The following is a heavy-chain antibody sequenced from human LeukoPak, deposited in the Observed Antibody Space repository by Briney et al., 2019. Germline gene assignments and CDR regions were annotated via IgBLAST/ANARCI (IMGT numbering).Heavy chain of an antibody. CDR1: GGSISSSNYY. CDR2: IYYTGST. D-gene: IGHD3-3*01. CDR3: ARSPSTITIFGVVIIGYFDY. Sequence: SETLSLTCTVSGGSISSSNYYWGWIRQPPGKGLEWIGSIYYTGSTYYNPSLKSRVTISVDTSKNQFSLKLSSVTAADTAVYYCARSPSTITIFGVVIIGYFDYWGQGTLVTVSS. J-gene: IGHJ4*02. V-gene: IGHV4-39*01.